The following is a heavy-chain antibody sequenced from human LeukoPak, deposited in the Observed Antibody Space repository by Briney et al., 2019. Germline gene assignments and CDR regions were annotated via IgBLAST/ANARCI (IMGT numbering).Heavy chain of an antibody. CDR2: IYHSGST. Sequence: PSGTLSLTCAVSGGSISTNNWWSWVRQPPGKGLEWIGEIYHSGSTNYNPSLKSRVTISVDTSKNQFSLKLSSVTAADTAVYYCAREFSWSGFFDYWGQGTLVTVSS. CDR3: AREFSWSGFFDY. J-gene: IGHJ4*02. CDR1: GGSISTNNW. V-gene: IGHV4-4*02. D-gene: IGHD3-3*01.